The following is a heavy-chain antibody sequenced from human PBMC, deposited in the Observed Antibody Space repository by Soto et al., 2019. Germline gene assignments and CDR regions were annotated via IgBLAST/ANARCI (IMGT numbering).Heavy chain of an antibody. CDR1: GFTFSSYG. CDR3: VRAGIPMGQLVNYYYYYMDV. CDR2: IWYDGSNK. V-gene: IGHV3-33*08. Sequence: GGSLRLSCAASGFTFSSYGMHWVRQAPGKGLEWVAVIWYDGSNKYYADSVKGRFTISRDNSKNTLYLQMNSLRAEDTAVYYCVRAGIPMGQLVNYYYYYMDVWGKGTTVTVSS. J-gene: IGHJ6*03. D-gene: IGHD6-6*01.